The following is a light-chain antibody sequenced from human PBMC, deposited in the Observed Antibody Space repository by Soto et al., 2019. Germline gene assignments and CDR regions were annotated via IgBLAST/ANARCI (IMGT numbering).Light chain of an antibody. J-gene: IGLJ3*02. Sequence: QSALTQPPSASGSPGQSVTISCTGTSSDVGSYAYVSWYQQHPGTAPKLMIYEVSKRPSGVPDRFSGSKSGNTALRTVSGLHAEDEADYYCSSSAGRNNSGVFGGSTKLTVL. V-gene: IGLV2-8*01. CDR3: SSSAGRNNSGV. CDR1: SSDVGSYAY. CDR2: EVS.